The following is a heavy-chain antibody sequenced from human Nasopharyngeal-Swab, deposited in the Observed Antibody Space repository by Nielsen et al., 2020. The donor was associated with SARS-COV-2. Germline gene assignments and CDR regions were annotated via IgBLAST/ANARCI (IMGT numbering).Heavy chain of an antibody. CDR2: INPKSGGT. CDR3: ARNPDCTSTICYNYWYFDL. Sequence: ASVKVSCKASGDTFSGYYIHWVRQAPGQDLEWMGWINPKSGGTNFAQKFRGRVSMTRDTSMTTAYMELSRLTSDDTAVYYCARNPDCTSTICYNYWYFDLWGRGTLVTVSS. CDR1: GDTFSGYY. J-gene: IGHJ2*01. V-gene: IGHV1-2*02. D-gene: IGHD2-2*01.